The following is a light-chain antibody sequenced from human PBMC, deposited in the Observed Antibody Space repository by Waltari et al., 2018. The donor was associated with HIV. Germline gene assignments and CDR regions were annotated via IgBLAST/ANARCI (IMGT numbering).Light chain of an antibody. Sequence: QTVVTQEPSISVSPGGTVTLTCGLSSGSVSTSYYPSWYQQTPGQAPRTLIHSTNTRSSGVPDRFSGSIVGNKAALTITGAQADDESDYYCVLYMGSVLWVFGGGTKLTVL. V-gene: IGLV8-61*01. CDR3: VLYMGSVLWV. CDR1: SGSVSTSYY. J-gene: IGLJ3*02. CDR2: STN.